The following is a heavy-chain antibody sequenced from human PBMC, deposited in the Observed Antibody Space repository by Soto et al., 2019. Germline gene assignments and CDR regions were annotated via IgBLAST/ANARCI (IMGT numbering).Heavy chain of an antibody. CDR2: IYYSGST. V-gene: IGHV4-39*01. CDR3: ARTTMVRGVVPEYYFDY. CDR1: GGSISSSSYY. Sequence: QLQLQESGPGLVKPSETLSLTCTVSGGSISSSSYYWGWIRQPPGKGLEWIGSIYYSGSTYYNPSLKSRGTITVDTSKNQFSLKLSSGPAADTAVYYCARTTMVRGVVPEYYFDYWGQGTLVTVSS. J-gene: IGHJ4*02. D-gene: IGHD3-10*01.